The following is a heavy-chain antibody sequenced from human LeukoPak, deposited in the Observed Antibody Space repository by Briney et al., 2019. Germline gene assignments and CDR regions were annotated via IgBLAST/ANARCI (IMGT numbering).Heavy chain of an antibody. Sequence: SQTLSLTCTVSGGSLSSGDYYWSWIRQPPGKGLEWIGYIYYSGSTYYNPSLKSRVSISVDTSKNQFSLKLSSVTAADTAVYYCAKRGGYSYGFYYYYYMDVWGKGTTVTVSS. V-gene: IGHV4-30-4*08. CDR2: IYYSGST. D-gene: IGHD5-18*01. CDR1: GGSLSSGDYY. J-gene: IGHJ6*03. CDR3: AKRGGYSYGFYYYYYMDV.